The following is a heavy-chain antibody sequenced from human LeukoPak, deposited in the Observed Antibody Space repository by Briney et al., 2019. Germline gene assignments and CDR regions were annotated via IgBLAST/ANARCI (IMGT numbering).Heavy chain of an antibody. V-gene: IGHV3-53*01. J-gene: IGHJ4*02. CDR3: AKGGSPVLYGSGRFDY. D-gene: IGHD3-10*01. CDR1: GFTVRTNY. Sequence: GGSLRLSCAVSGFTVRTNYMSWVRQAPGKGLEWVSILYSAGDIYYVDSVKGRFTISRDNSRNTLYLQMNSLRVEDSAVYYCAKGGSPVLYGSGRFDYWGQGTLVTVSS. CDR2: LYSAGDI.